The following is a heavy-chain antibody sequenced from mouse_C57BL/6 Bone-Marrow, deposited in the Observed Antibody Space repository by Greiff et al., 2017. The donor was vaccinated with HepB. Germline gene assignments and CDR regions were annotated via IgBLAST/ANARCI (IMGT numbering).Heavy chain of an antibody. CDR1: GYTFTSYG. V-gene: IGHV1-81*01. CDR2: IYPRSGNT. CDR3: ARERGYGPFAY. D-gene: IGHD2-2*01. J-gene: IGHJ3*01. Sequence: QVQLKQSGAELARPGASVKLSCKASGYTFTSYGISWVKQRTGQGLEWIGEIYPRSGNTYYNEKFKGKATLTADKSSSTAYMELRSLTSEDSAVYFWARERGYGPFAYWGQGTLVTVSA.